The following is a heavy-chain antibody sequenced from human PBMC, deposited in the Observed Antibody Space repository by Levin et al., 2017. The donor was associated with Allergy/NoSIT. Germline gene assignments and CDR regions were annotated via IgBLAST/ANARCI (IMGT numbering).Heavy chain of an antibody. CDR3: TRAQVVPAANYDDAFDI. V-gene: IGHV3-49*03. Sequence: GGSLRLSCTASGFTFGDYAMSWFRQAPGKGLEWVGFIRSKAYGGTTEYAASVKGRFTISRDDSKSIAYLQMNSLKTEDTAVYYCTRAQVVPAANYDDAFDIWGQGTMVTVSS. CDR2: IRSKAYGGTT. D-gene: IGHD2-2*01. J-gene: IGHJ3*02. CDR1: GFTFGDYA.